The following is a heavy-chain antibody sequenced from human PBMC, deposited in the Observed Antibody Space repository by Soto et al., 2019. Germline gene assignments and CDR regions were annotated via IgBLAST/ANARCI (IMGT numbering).Heavy chain of an antibody. CDR1: GGTFSSYA. D-gene: IGHD5-18*01. Sequence: SVKVSCKASGGTFSSYAISWVRQAPGQGLEWMGGIIPIFGTANYAQKFQGRVTITADESTSTAYMELSSLRSEHTAVYYCASLVLGYSFGPWGQGTLVTVSS. CDR3: ASLVLGYSFGP. V-gene: IGHV1-69*13. J-gene: IGHJ5*02. CDR2: IIPIFGTA.